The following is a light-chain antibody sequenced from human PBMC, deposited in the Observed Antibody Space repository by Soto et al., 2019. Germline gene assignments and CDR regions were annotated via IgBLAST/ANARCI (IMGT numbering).Light chain of an antibody. CDR1: QNINTW. J-gene: IGKJ2*01. Sequence: DIQMTQSPSTLSASVGDRITITCRASQNINTWLAWYQQKPGRAPKVLIYDASSLESGVPSRISGSGSGTEFILTISSLQLDDFATYYCHQYNGYPYTFGQGTKLEIK. CDR2: DAS. V-gene: IGKV1-5*01. CDR3: HQYNGYPYT.